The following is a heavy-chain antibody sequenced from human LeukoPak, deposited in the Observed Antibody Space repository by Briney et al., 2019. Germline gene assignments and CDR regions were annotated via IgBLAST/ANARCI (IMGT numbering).Heavy chain of an antibody. D-gene: IGHD3-10*01. V-gene: IGHV3-23*01. CDR1: GITLSNYG. J-gene: IGHJ4*02. CDR2: LSGSGGGT. Sequence: GGSLRLSCAVSGITLSNYGMSWVRQAPGKGLEWVAGLSGSGGGTNYADSVQGRSTISRDNPKNTLYPQMNSLRAEDTAVYFCAKRGVVIRVFLVGFHKEAYYFDSWGQGALVTVSS. CDR3: AKRGVVIRVFLVGFHKEAYYFDS.